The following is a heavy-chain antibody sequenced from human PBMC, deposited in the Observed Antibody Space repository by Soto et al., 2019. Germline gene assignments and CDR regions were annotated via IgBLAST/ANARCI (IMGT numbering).Heavy chain of an antibody. CDR3: ATEPDYYGSGSYYNDY. J-gene: IGHJ4*02. CDR2: ISSSSSYI. Sequence: PGGSLRLSCAASGFTFSSYSMNWVRQAPGKGLEWVSSISSSSSYIYYADSVKGRFTISRDNAKNSLYLQMNSLRAEDTAVYYCATEPDYYGSGSYYNDYWGQGTLVTVSS. V-gene: IGHV3-21*01. D-gene: IGHD3-10*01. CDR1: GFTFSSYS.